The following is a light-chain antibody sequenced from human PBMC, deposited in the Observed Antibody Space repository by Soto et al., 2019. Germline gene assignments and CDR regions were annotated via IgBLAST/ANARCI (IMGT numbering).Light chain of an antibody. CDR2: EVF. J-gene: IGLJ3*02. CDR1: SNDVGAFDY. Sequence: QSVLTQPASVSASPGQSISISCTGTSNDVGAFDYVSWYQQHPGKAPKLIIFEVFNRPPGVSTRFSGSKSGTSASLAISGLRSEDEADYYCAVWDDRLSGLFGGGTKVTVL. CDR3: AVWDDRLSGL. V-gene: IGLV2-14*01.